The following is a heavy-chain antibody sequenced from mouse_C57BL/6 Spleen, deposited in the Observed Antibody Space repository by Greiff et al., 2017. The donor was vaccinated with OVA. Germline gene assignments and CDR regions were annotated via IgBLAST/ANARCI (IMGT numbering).Heavy chain of an antibody. CDR2: IWSDGST. Sequence: QVQLKESGPGLVAPSQSLSITCTVSGFSLTRYGVHWVRQPPGKGLEWLVVIWSDGSTTYNSALKSRLSISKDNSKSQVFLKMNSLQTYDTAMYYCARQYVYDGGFAYWGQGTLVTVSA. J-gene: IGHJ3*01. CDR1: GFSLTRYG. D-gene: IGHD2-2*01. V-gene: IGHV2-6-1*01. CDR3: ARQYVYDGGFAY.